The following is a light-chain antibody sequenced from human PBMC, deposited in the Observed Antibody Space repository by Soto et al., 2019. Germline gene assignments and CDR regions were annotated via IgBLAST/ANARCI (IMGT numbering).Light chain of an antibody. CDR2: WAS. CDR1: QSILYSSNNRNY. CDR3: QQYYSIPWT. Sequence: DIVMTQPPDSLAVSLGERATINCKSSQSILYSSNNRNYLAWYRQKPGQPPKLLIYWASSRESGVPDRLSGSGSETDFTLTISSLQAEDVAVYYCQQYYSIPWTFGQGTKVEIK. J-gene: IGKJ1*01. V-gene: IGKV4-1*01.